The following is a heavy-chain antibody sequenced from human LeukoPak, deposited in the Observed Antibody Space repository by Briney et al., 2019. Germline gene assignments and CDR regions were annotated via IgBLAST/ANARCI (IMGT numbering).Heavy chain of an antibody. CDR1: GFTFSSYG. CDR2: IWYDGSNK. CDR3: ARSYGDYDFDY. V-gene: IGHV3-33*01. D-gene: IGHD4-17*01. J-gene: IGHJ4*02. Sequence: GGSLRLSCAASGFTFSSYGMHWGRQAPGKGLEWVAVIWYDGSNKYYADSVKGRFTISRDNSKNTLYLQMNSLRAEDTAVYYCARSYGDYDFDYWGQGTLVTVSS.